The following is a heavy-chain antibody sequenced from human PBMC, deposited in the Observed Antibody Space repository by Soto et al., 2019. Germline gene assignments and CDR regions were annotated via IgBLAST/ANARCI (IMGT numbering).Heavy chain of an antibody. V-gene: IGHV3-30*18. CDR1: GFTFSSYG. D-gene: IGHD3-10*01. Sequence: QVQLVESGGGVVQPGRSLRLSCAASGFTFSSYGMHWVRQAPGKGLAGAAVISYDGSNKYYADSVKGRFTISRDNSKNSLYLQMNSLRAEDTAVYYCAKAPWGFYGSGSPWGGMDVWGQGTTVTVSS. CDR3: AKAPWGFYGSGSPWGGMDV. J-gene: IGHJ6*02. CDR2: ISYDGSNK.